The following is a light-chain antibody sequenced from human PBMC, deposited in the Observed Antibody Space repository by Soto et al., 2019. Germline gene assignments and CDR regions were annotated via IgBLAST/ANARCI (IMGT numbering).Light chain of an antibody. J-gene: IGKJ2*01. V-gene: IGKV3-15*01. CDR3: QQSNNWPYT. Sequence: EIVMTHSPATLSVSPGDRATLSCRASQTVRDNLAWYQQKPGQAPRLLIYVASTRATGIPARFSGSGSGTVFPLTIDSLQSEDFALYFCQQSNNWPYTFGQGTKLEIK. CDR1: QTVRDN. CDR2: VAS.